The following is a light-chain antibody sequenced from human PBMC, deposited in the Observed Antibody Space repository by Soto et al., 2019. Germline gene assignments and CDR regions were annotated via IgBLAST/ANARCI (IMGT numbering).Light chain of an antibody. CDR3: QQRTNWPRSFT. Sequence: EIVLTQSPATLSLSPGERATLSCRASQSVSNYLAWYQQKPGQAPRLLIYDTSNRATGIPARFSGSGSGTDFTLTISSLEPEDFAVDYCQQRTNWPRSFTFGPGTKVDLK. V-gene: IGKV3-11*01. J-gene: IGKJ3*01. CDR2: DTS. CDR1: QSVSNY.